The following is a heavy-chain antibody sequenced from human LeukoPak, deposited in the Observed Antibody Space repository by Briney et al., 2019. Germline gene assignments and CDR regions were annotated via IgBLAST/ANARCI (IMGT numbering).Heavy chain of an antibody. CDR3: ARVRGPQLSYFDY. V-gene: IGHV3-21*01. Sequence: PGGSLRLSCAASGFTFSTYSMNWVRQAPGKGLEWVSSISSGSSYIYYADSVKGRFTISRDNAKNSLYLQMNSLRAEDTAVYYCARVRGPQLSYFDYWGQGILVTVSS. CDR2: ISSGSSYI. J-gene: IGHJ4*02. D-gene: IGHD3-10*01. CDR1: GFTFSTYS.